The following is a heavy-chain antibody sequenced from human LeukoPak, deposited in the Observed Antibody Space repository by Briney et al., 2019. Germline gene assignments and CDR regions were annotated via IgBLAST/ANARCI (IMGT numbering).Heavy chain of an antibody. CDR1: GGSISSGGYY. V-gene: IGHV4-34*01. Sequence: PSETLSLTCAVSGGSISSGGYYWSWIRQPPGKGLEWIGEINHSGSTNYNPSLKSRVTISVDTSKNQFSLKLSSVTAAGTAVYYCARGSPGFWSGPHFDYWGQGTLVTVSS. D-gene: IGHD3-3*01. CDR3: ARGSPGFWSGPHFDY. CDR2: INHSGST. J-gene: IGHJ4*02.